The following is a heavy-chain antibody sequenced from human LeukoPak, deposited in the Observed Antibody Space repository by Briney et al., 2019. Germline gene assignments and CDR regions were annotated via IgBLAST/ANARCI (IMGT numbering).Heavy chain of an antibody. CDR3: ARGPPCNSDNCYVLGAFDY. Sequence: PGGSLRLSCAASGFTFSSYAMSWVRQAPGKGLEWVSAISGSGGSTYYADSVKGRFTISRDNSKQTLYLHMNSLRGEDTAVYFCARGPPCNSDNCYVLGAFDYWGQGTLVTVSS. CDR1: GFTFSSYA. V-gene: IGHV3-23*01. J-gene: IGHJ4*02. CDR2: ISGSGGST. D-gene: IGHD2/OR15-2a*01.